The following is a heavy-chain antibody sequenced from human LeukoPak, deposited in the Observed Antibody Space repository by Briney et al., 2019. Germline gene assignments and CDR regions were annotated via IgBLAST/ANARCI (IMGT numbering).Heavy chain of an antibody. Sequence: GGSLRLSCTASGFTFSDYGMHWVRQPPGKGLEWVAIIWYDDTNKNYADSVKGRFPISRDNSKNTLSLQMNSLRAEDTAVYYCARGVDYYENSGTIDYWGQGTLVTVSS. CDR1: GFTFSDYG. V-gene: IGHV3-33*01. D-gene: IGHD3-22*01. J-gene: IGHJ4*02. CDR3: ARGVDYYENSGTIDY. CDR2: IWYDDTNK.